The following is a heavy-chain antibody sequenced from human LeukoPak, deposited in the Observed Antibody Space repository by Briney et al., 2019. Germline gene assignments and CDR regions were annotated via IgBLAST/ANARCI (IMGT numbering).Heavy chain of an antibody. CDR3: ARVWAYSSGYDY. D-gene: IGHD6-19*01. Sequence: GGSLRLSCVASGFTFSSYSMNWVRQAPGKGLEWVSSISSSSSYIYYADSVKGRFTISRDNAKNSLYLQMNSLRAEDTAVYYCARVWAYSSGYDYWGQGTLVTVSS. CDR1: GFTFSSYS. CDR2: ISSSSSYI. V-gene: IGHV3-21*04. J-gene: IGHJ4*02.